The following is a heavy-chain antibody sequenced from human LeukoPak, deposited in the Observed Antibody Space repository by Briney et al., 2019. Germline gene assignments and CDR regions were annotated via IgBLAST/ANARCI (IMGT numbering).Heavy chain of an antibody. J-gene: IGHJ4*02. CDR2: IFYSGVT. V-gene: IGHV4-59*01. D-gene: IGHD6-25*01. CDR1: GGSISPYC. CDR3: ARAETLAAIYFDF. Sequence: SETLSLTCSVSGGSISPYCWSWIRQPPGKGLEWIGYIFYSGVTTYNPSLKSRVSISLDSPKNQFFLRLTSVTAADTAMYYCARAETLAAIYFDFWGQGRLVTVSS.